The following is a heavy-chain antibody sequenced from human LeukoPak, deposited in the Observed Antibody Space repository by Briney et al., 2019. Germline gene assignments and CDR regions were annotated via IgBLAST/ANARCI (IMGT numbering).Heavy chain of an antibody. D-gene: IGHD3-10*01. CDR3: ARETRYYYGSGSSKSYWFDP. CDR2: ISSISSYI. Sequence: GGSLRLSCAASGFTFSSYSINWVREAPGKGLEGVSSISSISSYIYYADSVKGRFTISRDNAKNSLYLQMNSLRAEDTAVYYCARETRYYYGSGSSKSYWFDPWGQGTLVTVSA. V-gene: IGHV3-21*01. J-gene: IGHJ5*02. CDR1: GFTFSSYS.